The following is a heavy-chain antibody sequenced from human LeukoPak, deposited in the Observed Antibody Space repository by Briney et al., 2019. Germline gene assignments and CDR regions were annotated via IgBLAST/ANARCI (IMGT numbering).Heavy chain of an antibody. J-gene: IGHJ6*02. CDR3: ARGWRLRYFDWLLSPDYYGMDV. V-gene: IGHV1-2*02. CDR1: RYTFTLYY. Sequence: ASVTVSCMPSRYTFTLYYMQWVRQAPGQGREGMGWINPNSGGTNYAQKFQGRVTMTRDTSISTAYMELSRLRSDDTAVYYCARGWRLRYFDWLLSPDYYGMDVWGQGTTVTVSS. CDR2: INPNSGGT. D-gene: IGHD3-9*01.